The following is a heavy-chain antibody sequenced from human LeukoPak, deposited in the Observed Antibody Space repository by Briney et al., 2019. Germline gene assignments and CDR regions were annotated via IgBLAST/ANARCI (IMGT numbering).Heavy chain of an antibody. D-gene: IGHD3-22*01. Sequence: GGSLRLSCAASGFTFSSYWMSWVRQAPGKGLEWVANIKRDGSEKYYVDSVKGRFTISRDNAKNSLYLQMNSLRAEDTAVYYCARGGGYYYFDYWGQGTLVTVSS. CDR3: ARGGGYYYFDY. CDR2: IKRDGSEK. J-gene: IGHJ4*02. CDR1: GFTFSSYW. V-gene: IGHV3-7*01.